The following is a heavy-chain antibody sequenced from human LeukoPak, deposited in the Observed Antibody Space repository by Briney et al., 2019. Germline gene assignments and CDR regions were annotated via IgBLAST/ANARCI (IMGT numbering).Heavy chain of an antibody. CDR1: GFTFSSYA. D-gene: IGHD1-26*01. Sequence: GGSLRLSCAASGFTFSSYAMHWARQAPGKRLEWVANMNIDGSEKYYADSAQGRFTISRDNARNSVYLQMNSLRVEDTAVYYCARDPVEWELLLDYWGQGTLVTVSS. CDR2: MNIDGSEK. J-gene: IGHJ4*02. CDR3: ARDPVEWELLLDY. V-gene: IGHV3-7*01.